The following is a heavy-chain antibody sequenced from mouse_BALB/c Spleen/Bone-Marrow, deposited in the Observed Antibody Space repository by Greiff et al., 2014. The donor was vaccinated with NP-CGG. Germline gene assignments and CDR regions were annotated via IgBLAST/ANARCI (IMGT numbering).Heavy chain of an antibody. V-gene: IGHV5-15*02. CDR1: GFTFSDYG. CDR3: ARDYYGSSYWYSDV. D-gene: IGHD1-1*01. CDR2: ISNLAYSI. Sequence: EVHLVESGGGLVQPGGSRKLSCAASGFTFSDYGMAWVRQAPGKGPEWVAFISNLAYSIYYADTVTGRFTISRENAKNTLYLEMSSLRSEDTAMYYCARDYYGSSYWYSDVWGAGTTVTVSS. J-gene: IGHJ1*01.